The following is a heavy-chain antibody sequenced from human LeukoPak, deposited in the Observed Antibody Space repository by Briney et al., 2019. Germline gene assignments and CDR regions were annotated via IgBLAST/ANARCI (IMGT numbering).Heavy chain of an antibody. J-gene: IGHJ4*02. CDR3: AKDRLRGYKPHFDY. CDR1: GFTFRIYG. Sequence: GGSLRLSCAASGFTFRIYGMHWVRQAPGKGLEWVAVISYDGTNKYYADSVKGRFTISRDNSKNTLSLQMNSLRAEDTAVYYCAKDRLRGYKPHFDYWGQGILVTVSS. CDR2: ISYDGTNK. V-gene: IGHV3-30*18. D-gene: IGHD5-12*01.